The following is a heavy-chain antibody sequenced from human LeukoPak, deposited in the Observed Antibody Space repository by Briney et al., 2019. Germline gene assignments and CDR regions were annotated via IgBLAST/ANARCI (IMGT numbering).Heavy chain of an antibody. CDR1: GFNFTSYG. Sequence: GASVKVACKACGFNFTSYGISWARQAPGQGLDWMGWISAYNGNTNHAQTRQGRVTMTTDTSTSTAYMELRSLRSDDTAVYYCLRDQQLEFDYWGQGTLVTVSS. V-gene: IGHV1-18*01. D-gene: IGHD6-13*01. CDR2: ISAYNGNT. J-gene: IGHJ4*02. CDR3: LRDQQLEFDY.